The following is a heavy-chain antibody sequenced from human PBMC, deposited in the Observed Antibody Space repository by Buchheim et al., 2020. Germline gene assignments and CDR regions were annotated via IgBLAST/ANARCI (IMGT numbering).Heavy chain of an antibody. CDR3: ARGGLWQLDYYYYYYGMDV. J-gene: IGHJ6*02. V-gene: IGHV1-8*01. CDR1: GYTFTSYD. CDR2: MNPNSGNT. Sequence: VQLVQSGAEVKKPGESLKISCKGSGYTFTSYDINWVRQATGQGLEWMGWMNPNSGNTGYAQKFQGRVTMTRNTSISTAYMELSSLRSEDTAVYYCARGGLWQLDYYYYYYGMDVWGQGTT. D-gene: IGHD6-13*01.